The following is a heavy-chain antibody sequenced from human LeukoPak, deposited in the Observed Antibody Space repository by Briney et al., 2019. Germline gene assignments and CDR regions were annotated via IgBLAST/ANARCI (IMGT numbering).Heavy chain of an antibody. CDR1: GFTFSRNG. V-gene: IGHV3-48*04. CDR3: ARDWAAVAGRYFDY. CDR2: ISASGRTM. Sequence: GGTLRLSCAASGFTFSRNGMTWVRQAPGKGLEWVSYISASGRTMYYADSVKGRFTISRDNAKNSVYLQMNSLRAEDTAVYYCARDWAAVAGRYFDYWGQGTLVTVSS. J-gene: IGHJ4*02. D-gene: IGHD6-19*01.